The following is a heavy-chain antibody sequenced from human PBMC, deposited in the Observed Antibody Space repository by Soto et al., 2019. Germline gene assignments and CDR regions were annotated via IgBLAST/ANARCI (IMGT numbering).Heavy chain of an antibody. CDR3: ASGTDHSNKGGGGYYYGMDV. V-gene: IGHV1-2*02. CDR1: GYTFTGYY. D-gene: IGHD4-4*01. CDR2: IDPNSGGT. J-gene: IGHJ6*02. Sequence: GASVKVSCKASGYTFTGYYMHCVLQSPVQWLEWMGWIDPNSGGTNYAQKFQGRVTMTRDTSISTAYMELSRLRSDDTAVYYCASGTDHSNKGGGGYYYGMDVWGQGTTVTVSS.